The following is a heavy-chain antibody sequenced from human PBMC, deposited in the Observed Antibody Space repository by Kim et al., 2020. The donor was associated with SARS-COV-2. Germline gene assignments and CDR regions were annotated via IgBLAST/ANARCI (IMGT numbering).Heavy chain of an antibody. CDR2: ISSSSSYI. V-gene: IGHV3-21*01. J-gene: IGHJ4*02. D-gene: IGHD6-13*01. CDR3: ARGGIAAAGTFDY. CDR1: GFTFSSYS. Sequence: GGSLRLSCAASGFTFSSYSMNWVRQAPGKGLEWVSSISSSSSYIYYADSVKGRFTISRDNAKNSLYLQMNSLRAEDTAVYYCARGGIAAAGTFDYWGQGTLVTVSS.